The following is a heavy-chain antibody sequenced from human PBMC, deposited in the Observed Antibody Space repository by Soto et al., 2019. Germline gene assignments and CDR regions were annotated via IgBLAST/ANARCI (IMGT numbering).Heavy chain of an antibody. J-gene: IGHJ4*02. Sequence: QVQLVESGGGVVQPGMSLRLSCAASGFTFRSYFMHWIRQAPGKGLQWVGVISSDGSTKNYADSVKGRFTISRDDAKKTVYLEMNSLGREDTAVYYCATTRQPTAKIFDYWGQGALVTVSS. CDR2: ISSDGSTK. V-gene: IGHV3-30*04. CDR1: GFTFRSYF. D-gene: IGHD2-21*02. CDR3: ATTRQPTAKIFDY.